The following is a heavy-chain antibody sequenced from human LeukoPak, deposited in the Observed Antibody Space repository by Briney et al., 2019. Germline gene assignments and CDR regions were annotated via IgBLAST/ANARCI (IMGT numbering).Heavy chain of an antibody. CDR1: GGSVSNADYY. Sequence: SETLSLTCTVSGGSVSNADYYWSWIRQPPGKGLEWIGYIYYSGSTYYNPSLKSRVTISVDTSKNQFSLKLSSVTAADTAVYYCARAGIVGATAGYAFDIWGQGTMVTVSS. D-gene: IGHD1-26*01. CDR3: ARAGIVGATAGYAFDI. CDR2: IYYSGST. V-gene: IGHV4-30-4*01. J-gene: IGHJ3*02.